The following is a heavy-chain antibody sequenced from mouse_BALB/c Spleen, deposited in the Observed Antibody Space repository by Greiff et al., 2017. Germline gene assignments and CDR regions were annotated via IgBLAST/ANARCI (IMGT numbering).Heavy chain of an antibody. V-gene: IGHV5-6*01. Sequence: EVQGVESGGDLVKPGGSLKLSCAASGFTFSSYGMSWVRQTPDKRLEWVATISSGGSYTYYPDSVKGRFTISRDNAKNTLYLQMSSLKSEDTAMYYCARHEPWFAYWGQGTLVTVSA. CDR1: GFTFSSYG. CDR2: ISSGGSYT. CDR3: ARHEPWFAY. J-gene: IGHJ3*01.